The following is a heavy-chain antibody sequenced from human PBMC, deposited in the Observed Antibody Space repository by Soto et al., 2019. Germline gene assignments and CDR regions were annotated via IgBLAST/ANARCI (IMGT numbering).Heavy chain of an antibody. D-gene: IGHD3-3*01. V-gene: IGHV1-2*02. CDR2: INPATGAA. CDR3: ARGGGVGVAGSAAFDM. J-gene: IGHJ3*02. CDR1: GYPVTAYY. Sequence: QLHLVQSGAVVKKPGASVTVSCSASGYPVTAYYMHWVRQAPGRGLEWMGGINPATGAAKYTQTFRGRVTMTRDTSPSTVFMELSGLPSEDTAVFYWARGGGVGVAGSAAFDMWGQGTLVTVSS.